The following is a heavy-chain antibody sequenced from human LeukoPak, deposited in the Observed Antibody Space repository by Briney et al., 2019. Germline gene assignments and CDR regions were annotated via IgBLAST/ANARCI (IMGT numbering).Heavy chain of an antibody. CDR3: ARGLENFDY. V-gene: IGHV1-2*06. D-gene: IGHD1-1*01. CDR1: GGTFSSYA. J-gene: IGHJ4*02. Sequence: ASVKVSCKASGGTFSSYAISWVRQAPGQGLEWMGRINPDSGGTNYAQKFQGRVTMTRDTSISTAYMELSRLRSDDTAVYYCARGLENFDYWGQGTLVTVSS. CDR2: INPDSGGT.